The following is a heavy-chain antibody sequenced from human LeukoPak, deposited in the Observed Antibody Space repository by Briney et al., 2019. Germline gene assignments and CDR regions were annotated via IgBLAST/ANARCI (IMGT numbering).Heavy chain of an antibody. CDR2: IASNGGNT. Sequence: GGSLRLSCAASGFTFSAYSMTWVRQAPGKGLEWVSLIASNGGNTYYADSVKGRFTVSRDNSKNTLYLQMNSLRAEDTAVYYCARDGGAYDSSGYYVYFDYWGQGTLVTVSS. CDR1: GFTFSAYS. D-gene: IGHD3-22*01. CDR3: ARDGGAYDSSGYYVYFDY. J-gene: IGHJ4*02. V-gene: IGHV3-23*01.